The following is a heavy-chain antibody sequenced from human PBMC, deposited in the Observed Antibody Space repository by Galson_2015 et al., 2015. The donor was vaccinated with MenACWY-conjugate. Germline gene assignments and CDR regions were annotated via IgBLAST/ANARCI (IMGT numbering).Heavy chain of an antibody. Sequence: SLRLSCAASGFIVSSNYMSWVRQAPGKGLECVALVYSNGDTFYADSVRGRFTISRHSSDNTLYLQMNSLRPDDTAVYYCATHAAVGVWGRGTLVTVAS. V-gene: IGHV3-53*01. CDR2: VYSNGDT. CDR3: ATHAAVGV. D-gene: IGHD6-25*01. CDR1: GFIVSSNY. J-gene: IGHJ4*02.